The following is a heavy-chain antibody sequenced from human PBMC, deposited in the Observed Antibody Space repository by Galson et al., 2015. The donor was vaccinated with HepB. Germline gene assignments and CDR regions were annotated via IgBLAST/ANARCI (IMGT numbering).Heavy chain of an antibody. V-gene: IGHV3-15*01. J-gene: IGHJ4*02. CDR2: IKSKIDGGTT. D-gene: IGHD5-18*01. Sequence: YLRLSCAASGFTFSDAWMSWVRQGPGKGLEWVGRIKSKIDGGTTEYAAPVKGRFSISRDDSKNTLYLQMNSLKTEDTAVYYCTAVYAGYRYGRPDYWGQGTLVTVSS. CDR1: GFTFSDAW. CDR3: TAVYAGYRYGRPDY.